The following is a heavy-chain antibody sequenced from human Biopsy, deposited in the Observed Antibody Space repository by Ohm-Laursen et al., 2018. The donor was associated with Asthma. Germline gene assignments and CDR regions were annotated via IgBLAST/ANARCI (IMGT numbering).Heavy chain of an antibody. D-gene: IGHD4-17*01. J-gene: IGHJ6*02. Sequence: SLRLSCTASGFAFRSYAMNRVRQAPGKGLEWVAVISYDGSNEYYADSVKGRFTISRDNSKNTLYLQMNSLRAEDTAVYYCAREGGDYLSGYYYYYGMDVWGQGTTVTVSS. CDR2: ISYDGSNE. CDR1: GFAFRSYA. CDR3: AREGGDYLSGYYYYYGMDV. V-gene: IGHV3-30*03.